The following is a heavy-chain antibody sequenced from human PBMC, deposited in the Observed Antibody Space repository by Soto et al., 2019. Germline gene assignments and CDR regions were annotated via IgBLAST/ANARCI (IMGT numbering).Heavy chain of an antibody. V-gene: IGHV3-21*01. Sequence: EVQLVESGGGLVKPGGSLRLSCAASGFTFSSYSMNWVRQAPGKGLEWVSSISSSSSYIYYADSVKGRFTISRDNAKNSLYLQMNSLRAEDTAVYYCARNPLLRYFDLYYYYYGMDVWGQGTTVTVSS. CDR3: ARNPLLRYFDLYYYYYGMDV. J-gene: IGHJ6*02. CDR1: GFTFSSYS. CDR2: ISSSSSYI. D-gene: IGHD3-9*01.